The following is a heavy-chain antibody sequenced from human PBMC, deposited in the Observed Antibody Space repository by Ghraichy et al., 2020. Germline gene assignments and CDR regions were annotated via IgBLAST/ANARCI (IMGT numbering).Heavy chain of an antibody. CDR3: ASDSYGSAH. CDR2: IRNDGITK. V-gene: IGHV3-30*02. J-gene: IGHJ4*02. D-gene: IGHD2-21*01. CDR1: GFLFSTYS. Sequence: GGSLRLSCAASGFLFSTYSMNWVRQAPGKGLEWVTFIRNDGITKYYADSVKGRFTISRDNSKNTLYLQMNSLRAEDAAVYYCASDSYGSAHWGQGTVVTVSS.